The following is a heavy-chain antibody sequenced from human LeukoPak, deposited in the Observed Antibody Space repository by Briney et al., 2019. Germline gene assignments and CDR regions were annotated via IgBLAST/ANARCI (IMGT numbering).Heavy chain of an antibody. Sequence: GGSLRLSCAASGFTFSSYAMSWVRQAPGKGLEWVSAISGSGGSTYYADSGKGRFTISRDNSKNTLYLQMNSLRAEDTAVYYCAKGLLWFREFDYWGQGTLVTVSS. CDR1: GFTFSSYA. J-gene: IGHJ4*02. CDR2: ISGSGGST. V-gene: IGHV3-23*01. CDR3: AKGLLWFREFDY. D-gene: IGHD3-10*01.